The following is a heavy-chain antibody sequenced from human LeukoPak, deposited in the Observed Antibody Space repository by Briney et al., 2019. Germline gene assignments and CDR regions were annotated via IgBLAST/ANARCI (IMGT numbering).Heavy chain of an antibody. D-gene: IGHD3-10*01. CDR2: INHSGST. J-gene: IGHJ6*02. CDR3: ARSLQYNNNNYFYYGMDV. CDR1: GGSFSGYY. Sequence: SETLSLTCAVYGGSFSGYYWSWIRQPPGKGLEWIGEINHSGSTNYNPSLKSRVTISVDTSKNQFSLKLSSVTAADTAVYYCARSLQYNNNNYFYYGMDVWGQGTTVTVSS. V-gene: IGHV4-34*01.